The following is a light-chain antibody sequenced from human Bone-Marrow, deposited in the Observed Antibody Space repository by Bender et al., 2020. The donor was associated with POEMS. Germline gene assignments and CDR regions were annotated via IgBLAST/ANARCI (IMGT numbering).Light chain of an antibody. Sequence: QSVLTQPPSVSGAPGQRVTISCTGSSSNTGSGYDINWYQHLPGTAPKLLIYGYNNRPSGVPDRFSGSKSGNTASLTIFGLRTEDEADYYCSSYTTSSTLEVFGGGTKLTVL. CDR1: SSNTGSGYD. V-gene: IGLV1-40*01. J-gene: IGLJ3*02. CDR2: GYN. CDR3: SSYTTSSTLEV.